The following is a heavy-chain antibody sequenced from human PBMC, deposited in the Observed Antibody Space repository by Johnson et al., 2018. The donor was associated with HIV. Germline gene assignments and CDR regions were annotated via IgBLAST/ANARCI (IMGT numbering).Heavy chain of an antibody. D-gene: IGHD6-19*01. CDR1: GFTFSDHY. J-gene: IGHJ3*02. CDR3: VRDRGSGWDDAFDI. V-gene: IGHV3-20*04. Sequence: MLLVESGGGLVQPGGSLRLSCAASGFTFSDHYMDWVRQAPGKGLEWVSGLNWNGGRTGYADSVTGRFTISRDNAKKSLYLQMNSLRAEDTAVYYCVRDRGSGWDDAFDIWGQGTMVTVSS. CDR2: LNWNGGRT.